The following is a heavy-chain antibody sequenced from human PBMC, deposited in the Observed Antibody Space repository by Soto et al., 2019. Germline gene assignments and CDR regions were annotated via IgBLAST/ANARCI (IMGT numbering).Heavy chain of an antibody. CDR1: RLTFSNYA. J-gene: IGHJ6*02. CDR2: VSGSGETT. D-gene: IGHD3-10*01. Sequence: GGSLRLSCVASRLTFSNYAMAWVRQAPGKGLEWVSTVSGSGETTFYADSVKGRFTISRDNSKSTLYLQMNGLRAEDTAVYYCAKFKDYDYGSGSRTYYQSRMDVWGQGTMVTVSS. CDR3: AKFKDYDYGSGSRTYYQSRMDV. V-gene: IGHV3-23*01.